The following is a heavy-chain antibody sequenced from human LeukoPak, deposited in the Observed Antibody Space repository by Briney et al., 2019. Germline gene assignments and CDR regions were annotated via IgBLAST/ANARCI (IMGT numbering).Heavy chain of an antibody. J-gene: IGHJ5*02. CDR2: IYYSGST. CDR1: GGSISSGGYY. V-gene: IGHV4-31*03. D-gene: IGHD2-15*01. Sequence: SQTLSLTCTVSGGSISSGGYYWSWIRQHPGKGLEWIGYIYYSGSTYYNPSLKSRVTISEDTSKNQFSLKLSSVTAADTAVYYCARRYCSGGSCYGLFDPWGQGTLVTVSS. CDR3: ARRYCSGGSCYGLFDP.